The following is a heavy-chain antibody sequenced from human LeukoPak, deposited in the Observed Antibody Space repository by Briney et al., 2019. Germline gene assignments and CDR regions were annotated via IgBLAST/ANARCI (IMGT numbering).Heavy chain of an antibody. V-gene: IGHV4-31*03. J-gene: IGHJ3*02. Sequence: SQTLSLTCTVSGGSISSGGYYWSWIRQHPGKGLEWIGYIYYSGSTYYNPSLKTRVTISVDTSKNQFSLKLSSVTAADTAVYYCAREGAGYSPKNVDIWGQGTMVTVSS. CDR2: IYYSGST. CDR3: AREGAGYSPKNVDI. D-gene: IGHD5-18*01. CDR1: GGSISSGGYY.